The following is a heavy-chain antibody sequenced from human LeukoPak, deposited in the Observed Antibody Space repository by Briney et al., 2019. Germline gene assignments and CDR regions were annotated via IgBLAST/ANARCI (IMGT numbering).Heavy chain of an antibody. Sequence: SETLSLTCTVSDGSITNYDWSWVRQPPGKGLEWIGEINHSGSTNYNPSLKSRVTVSVDTSKNQFSLKLSSVTAADTAVYYCAREADYDFWSGSFDYWGQGTLVTVSS. V-gene: IGHV4-34*01. CDR1: DGSITNYD. J-gene: IGHJ4*02. D-gene: IGHD3-3*01. CDR2: INHSGST. CDR3: AREADYDFWSGSFDY.